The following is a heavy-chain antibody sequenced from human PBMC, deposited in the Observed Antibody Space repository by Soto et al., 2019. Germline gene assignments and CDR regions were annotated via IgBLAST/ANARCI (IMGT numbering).Heavy chain of an antibody. CDR1: RYTFSTYA. J-gene: IGHJ4*02. CDR3: ARDGAVAGGINFED. D-gene: IGHD6-19*01. V-gene: IGHV1-3*01. Sequence: GSSVKVSCKASRYTFSTYAIHWVRQAPGQRLEWMGWINAGNGNTKYSQKFQGRVTITRDTSASTAYMELSSLRSEDTAVYYCARDGAVAGGINFEDWGQGTLVTVSP. CDR2: INAGNGNT.